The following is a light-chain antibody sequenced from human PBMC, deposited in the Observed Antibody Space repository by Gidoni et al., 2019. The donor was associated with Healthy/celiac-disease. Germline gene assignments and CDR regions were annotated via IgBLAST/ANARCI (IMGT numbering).Light chain of an antibody. J-gene: IGKJ4*01. Sequence: DIQMTQSPSSVSASVGDRVTITCRASQGISSWLDWYQQKPVKAHKLLIYAASSLQSGVPSRFSGSGSGTDFTLTISSLQPEDFATYYCQQANSFLPLTFGGGTKVEI. CDR3: QQANSFLPLT. CDR2: AAS. V-gene: IGKV1-12*01. CDR1: QGISSW.